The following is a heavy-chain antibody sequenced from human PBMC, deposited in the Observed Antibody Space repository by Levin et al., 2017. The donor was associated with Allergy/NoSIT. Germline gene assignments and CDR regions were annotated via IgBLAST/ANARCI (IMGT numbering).Heavy chain of an antibody. J-gene: IGHJ5*02. D-gene: IGHD2/OR15-2a*01. CDR3: AKDFYHGDKYGFDDH. CDR1: GFTFRSYA. CDR2: IRGNGRNT. Sequence: LSLTCAASGFTFRSYAMSWVRQAPGKGLEWVAGIRGNGRNTYYADSAKGRFTISRDNSKNILYLQMNSLRAEDTAVYYCAKDFYHGDKYGFDDHWGQGTLVTVSS. V-gene: IGHV3-23*01.